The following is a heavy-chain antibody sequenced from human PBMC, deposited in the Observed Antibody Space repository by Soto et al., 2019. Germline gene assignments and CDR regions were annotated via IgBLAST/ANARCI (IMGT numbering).Heavy chain of an antibody. V-gene: IGHV1-69*12. Sequence: QVQLVQSGAEVKKRGSSVKVSCKASGGTFSTYTVSWVREAPGQGLEWMGGIIPIFRTANYAQKFQGRVTVTADESTSTAYMELSSLRSEDTAVYYCARRYCISTSCHYYGMDVWGQGTTVTVSS. J-gene: IGHJ6*02. CDR3: ARRYCISTSCHYYGMDV. CDR2: IIPIFRTA. CDR1: GGTFSTYT. D-gene: IGHD2-2*01.